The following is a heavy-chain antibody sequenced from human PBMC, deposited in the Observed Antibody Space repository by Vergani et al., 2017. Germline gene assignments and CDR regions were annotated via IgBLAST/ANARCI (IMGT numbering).Heavy chain of an antibody. CDR3: ARGEKYSSWDYYYYYMDV. J-gene: IGHJ6*03. CDR2: IYYSGST. V-gene: IGHV4-59*01. CDR1: GGSISSYY. D-gene: IGHD6-6*01. Sequence: QVQLQESGPGLVKPSETLSLTCTVSGGSISSYYWSWIRQPPGKGLEWIGDIYYSGSTKYNPSLKSRVTISVDTSKNQFSLKLSSVIAADTAVYYCARGEKYSSWDYYYYYMDVWGKGTTVTVSS.